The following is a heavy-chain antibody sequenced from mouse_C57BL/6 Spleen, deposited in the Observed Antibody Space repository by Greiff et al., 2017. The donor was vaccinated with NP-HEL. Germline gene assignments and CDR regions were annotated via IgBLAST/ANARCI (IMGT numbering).Heavy chain of an antibody. CDR1: GYTFTDYN. V-gene: IGHV1-18*01. CDR3: VITTVRGYYAMDY. J-gene: IGHJ4*01. CDR2: INPNNGGT. D-gene: IGHD1-1*01. Sequence: DVKLVESGPELVKPGASVKIPCKASGYTFTDYNMDWVKQSHGKSLEWIGDINPNNGGTIYNQKFKGKATLTVDKSSSTAYMELRSLTSEDTAVYYCVITTVRGYYAMDYWGQGTSVTVSS.